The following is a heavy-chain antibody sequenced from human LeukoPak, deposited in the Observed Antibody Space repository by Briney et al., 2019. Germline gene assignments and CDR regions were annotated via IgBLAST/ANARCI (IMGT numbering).Heavy chain of an antibody. CDR3: TREAITFGGVIVD. J-gene: IGHJ4*02. V-gene: IGHV3-23*01. CDR1: GFSFGSYA. D-gene: IGHD3-16*02. Sequence: PGGSLRLSCAASGFSFGSYAMSWVRQAAGKGLEWVSEICGSVSGSGDCTHYADSVKGRFTISRDNSKKTLYLQMNSLKTEDTAVYYCTREAITFGGVIVDWGQGTLVTVSS. CDR2: ICGSVSGSGDCT.